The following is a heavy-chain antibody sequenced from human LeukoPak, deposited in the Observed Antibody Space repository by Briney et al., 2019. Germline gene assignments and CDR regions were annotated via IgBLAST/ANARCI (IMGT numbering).Heavy chain of an antibody. Sequence: GGSLRLSCAASGFTFSSYWMSWVRQAPGKGLAWVANIRQDGSEKYYVDSVKGRFTISRDNAKNSLYLQMNSLRAEYTAVYYCASSSWYWYFDYWGQGTLVTVS. CDR2: IRQDGSEK. J-gene: IGHJ4*02. V-gene: IGHV3-7*01. CDR1: GFTFSSYW. CDR3: ASSSWYWYFDY. D-gene: IGHD6-13*01.